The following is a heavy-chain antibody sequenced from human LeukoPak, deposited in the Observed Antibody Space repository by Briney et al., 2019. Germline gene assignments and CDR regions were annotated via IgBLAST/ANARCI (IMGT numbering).Heavy chain of an antibody. J-gene: IGHJ4*02. D-gene: IGHD6-13*01. Sequence: GESLKISCKASGYSFTSYWIGWVRQMPGKGLEWMGVIYPGDSDTRYSPSFQGQVTISADKSISTAYLQRSSLKASDTAMYYCATTGPEYSSSWYLHFWGQGTLVTVSS. CDR1: GYSFTSYW. V-gene: IGHV5-51*01. CDR2: IYPGDSDT. CDR3: ATTGPEYSSSWYLHF.